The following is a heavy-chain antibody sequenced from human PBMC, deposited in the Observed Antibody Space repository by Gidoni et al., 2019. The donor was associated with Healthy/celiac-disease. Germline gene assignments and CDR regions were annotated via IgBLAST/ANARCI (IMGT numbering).Heavy chain of an antibody. D-gene: IGHD5-12*01. CDR2: ISYDGSNK. V-gene: IGHV3-30*03. J-gene: IGHJ4*02. CDR1: GFHFSSYG. CDR3: ARDYSGYDPYFDY. Sequence: QVQLVESGGGVVQPGRSRRLSCAASGFHFSSYGMHWVRQAPGKGLEWVAVISYDGSNKYYADSVKGRFTISRDNSKNTLYLQMNSLRAEDTAVYYSARDYSGYDPYFDYWGQGTLVTVSS.